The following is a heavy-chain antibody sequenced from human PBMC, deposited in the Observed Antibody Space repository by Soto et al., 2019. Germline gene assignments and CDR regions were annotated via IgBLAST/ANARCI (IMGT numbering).Heavy chain of an antibody. D-gene: IGHD6-6*01. CDR2: IYYTGST. CDR3: ARLSPRYNGSSHFFDP. Sequence: KPSETLSLTCTVSGVSIRSDPYYWSWIRQHPGKGLEWIGYIYYTGSTDYNPSLKSRVTMSLDTSKNRFSLKLTSVTAADTAVYYCARLSPRYNGSSHFFDPWGQGXLVTVSS. V-gene: IGHV4-31*03. CDR1: GVSIRSDPYY. J-gene: IGHJ5*02.